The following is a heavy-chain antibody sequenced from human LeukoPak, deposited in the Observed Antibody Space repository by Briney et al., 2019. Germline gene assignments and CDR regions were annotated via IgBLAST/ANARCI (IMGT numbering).Heavy chain of an antibody. CDR2: IYYSGST. Sequence: PSETLPLTCTVSGGSISSYYWSWIRQPPGKGLEWIGYIYYSGSTNYNPSLKSRVTISVDTSKNQFSLKLSSVTAADTAVYYCARDIGAGARAFDIWGQGTMVTVSS. V-gene: IGHV4-59*01. CDR3: ARDIGAGARAFDI. CDR1: GGSISSYY. J-gene: IGHJ3*02. D-gene: IGHD3-16*01.